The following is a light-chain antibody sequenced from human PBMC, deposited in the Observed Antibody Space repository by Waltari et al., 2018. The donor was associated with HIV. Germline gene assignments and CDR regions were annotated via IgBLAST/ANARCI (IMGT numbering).Light chain of an antibody. V-gene: IGLV3-25*02. J-gene: IGLJ2*01. Sequence: DLTQPPSVSVPPGQTATITCTGDALTKQYGYWYQKKSGQAPGLLINKDSERLTGIPELFSGCSSGTSLTLTINGVRAEEEAEYYCQSADSSGVGFVVFGGGTKLTVL. CDR2: KDS. CDR3: QSADSSGVGFVV. CDR1: ALTKQY.